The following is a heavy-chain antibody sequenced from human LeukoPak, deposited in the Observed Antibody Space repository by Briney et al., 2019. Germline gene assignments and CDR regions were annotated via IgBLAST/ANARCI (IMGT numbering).Heavy chain of an antibody. Sequence: SGTLSLTCTVSGGSISSYYWSWIRQPPGKGLEWIGYIYYSGSTNYNPSLKSRVTISVDTSKNQFSLKLSSVTAADTAVYYCARRGYYDSSGSDAFDIWGQGAMVTVSS. J-gene: IGHJ3*02. CDR3: ARRGYYDSSGSDAFDI. CDR1: GGSISSYY. D-gene: IGHD3-22*01. CDR2: IYYSGST. V-gene: IGHV4-59*08.